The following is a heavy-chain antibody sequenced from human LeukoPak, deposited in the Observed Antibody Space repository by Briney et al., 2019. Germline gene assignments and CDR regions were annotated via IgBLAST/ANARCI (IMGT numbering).Heavy chain of an antibody. Sequence: GGSLRLSCAASGFTFSNAWMSWVRQAPGKGLEWVAVISYDGSNKYYADSVKGRFTISRDNSKNTLYLQMNSLRAEDTAVYYCARDSSKVLPNWFDPWGQGTLVTVSS. CDR3: ARDSSKVLPNWFDP. CDR2: ISYDGSNK. D-gene: IGHD3-10*01. J-gene: IGHJ5*02. CDR1: GFTFSNAW. V-gene: IGHV3-30-3*01.